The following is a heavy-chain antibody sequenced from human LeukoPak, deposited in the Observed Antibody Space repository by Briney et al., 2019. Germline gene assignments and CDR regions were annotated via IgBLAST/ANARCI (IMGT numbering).Heavy chain of an antibody. D-gene: IGHD1-26*01. Sequence: SVKASCKASGGTFSSYAISWVRQAPGQGLEWMGRIIPILGIANYAQKFQGRVTITADKSTSTAYMELSSLRSEDAAVYYCARGVVGATPLDYWGQGTLVTVSS. CDR2: IIPILGIA. J-gene: IGHJ4*02. CDR1: GGTFSSYA. CDR3: ARGVVGATPLDY. V-gene: IGHV1-69*04.